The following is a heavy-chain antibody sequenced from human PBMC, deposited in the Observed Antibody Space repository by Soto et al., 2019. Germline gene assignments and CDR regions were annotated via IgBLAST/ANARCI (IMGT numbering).Heavy chain of an antibody. CDR3: ASVPGRVSTRGYYFDY. D-gene: IGHD6-13*01. CDR1: GGSFSGYY. CDR2: INHSGST. V-gene: IGHV4-34*01. Sequence: SETLSLTCAVYGGSFSGYYWSWIRQPPGKGLEWIGEINHSGSTNYNPSLKSRVTISVDTSKNQFSLKLSSVTAADTAVYYCASVPGRVSTRGYYFDYWGQGTLVTVSS. J-gene: IGHJ4*02.